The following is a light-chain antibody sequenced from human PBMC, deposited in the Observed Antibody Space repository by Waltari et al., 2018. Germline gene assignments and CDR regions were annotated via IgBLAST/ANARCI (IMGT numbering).Light chain of an antibody. CDR3: QQYNHFPWE. J-gene: IGKJ1*01. CDR2: RAS. Sequence: DIRMTQFPSTLSASLGDRVTITCRASQSISNWVAWYQQKPGKVPKVLIYRASTLESGVPSRFRGGGSGQDFTLTINSLQPEDVATYFCQQYNHFPWEFGQWTRVEIK. CDR1: QSISNW. V-gene: IGKV1-5*03.